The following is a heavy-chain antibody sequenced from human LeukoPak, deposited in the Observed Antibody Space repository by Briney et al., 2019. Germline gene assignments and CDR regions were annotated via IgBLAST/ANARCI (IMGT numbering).Heavy chain of an antibody. D-gene: IGHD2-2*01. Sequence: GGSLRLSCAASGFTFSSYAMSWVRQAPGKGLEWVSAISGSGGSTYYADSVKGRFTISRDNSRNTLYLQMNSLRAGDTAVYYCAKSFRSTSLDYWGQGTLVAVSS. CDR1: GFTFSSYA. V-gene: IGHV3-23*01. J-gene: IGHJ4*02. CDR2: ISGSGGST. CDR3: AKSFRSTSLDY.